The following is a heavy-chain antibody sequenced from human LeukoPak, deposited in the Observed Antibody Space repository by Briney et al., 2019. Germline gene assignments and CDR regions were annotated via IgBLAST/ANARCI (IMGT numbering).Heavy chain of an antibody. V-gene: IGHV3-21*01. J-gene: IGHJ4*02. Sequence: GGSLRLSCPASEFTSISYSMNWVRQPPGKGLDWVSSISSSSSYIYYADSVKGRFTISRDNAKNSLYLQMNSLRAEDTAVYYCARDFPVEMATSDYWGQGTLVTVSS. CDR3: ARDFPVEMATSDY. D-gene: IGHD5-24*01. CDR2: ISSSSSYI. CDR1: EFTSISYS.